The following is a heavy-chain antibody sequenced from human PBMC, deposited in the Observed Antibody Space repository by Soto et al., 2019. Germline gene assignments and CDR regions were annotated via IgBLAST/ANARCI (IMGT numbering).Heavy chain of an antibody. CDR2: ISGSGGST. CDR1: GFTFSSYA. CDR3: AKDFSITIFGVVPGGFDP. Sequence: GSLRLSCAASGFTFSSYAMSWVRQAPGKGLEWVSAISGSGGSTYYADSVKGRFTISRDNSKNTLYLQMNSLRAEDTAVYYCAKDFSITIFGVVPGGFDPWGQGTLVTVSS. V-gene: IGHV3-23*01. J-gene: IGHJ5*02. D-gene: IGHD3-3*01.